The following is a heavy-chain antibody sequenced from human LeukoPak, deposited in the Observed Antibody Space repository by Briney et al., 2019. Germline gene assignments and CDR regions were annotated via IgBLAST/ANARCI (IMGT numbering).Heavy chain of an antibody. J-gene: IGHJ4*02. CDR2: IYHSGST. CDR3: ARDRVAVAGYFDY. Sequence: SETLSLTCAVSGGSISSGGYSWSWIRQPPGKGLEWIGYIYHSGSTYYNPSLKSRVTISVDRSKNQFSLKLSSVTAADTAVYYCARDRVAVAGYFDYWGQGTLVTVSS. V-gene: IGHV4-30-2*01. D-gene: IGHD6-19*01. CDR1: GGSISSGGYS.